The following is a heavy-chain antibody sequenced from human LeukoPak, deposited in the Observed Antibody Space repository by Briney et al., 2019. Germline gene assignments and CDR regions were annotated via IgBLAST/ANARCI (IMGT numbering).Heavy chain of an antibody. CDR2: ISAYNDST. J-gene: IGHJ4*02. Sequence: GASVKVSCKASGYTFTSYGISWVRQAPGQGLEWMGWISAYNDSTNYAQKLQGRVTMTTDTSTSTAYMELMSLRSDDTAVYYCARDSPIIAAAGDFDYWGQGTLVTVSS. CDR3: ARDSPIIAAAGDFDY. D-gene: IGHD6-13*01. CDR1: GYTFTSYG. V-gene: IGHV1-18*01.